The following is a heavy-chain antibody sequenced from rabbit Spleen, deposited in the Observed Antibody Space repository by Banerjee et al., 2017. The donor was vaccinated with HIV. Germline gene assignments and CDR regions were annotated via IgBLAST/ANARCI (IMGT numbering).Heavy chain of an antibody. J-gene: IGHJ4*01. V-gene: IGHV1S40*01. D-gene: IGHD2-1*01. CDR3: VRDLGYDDYSEKGYFNL. CDR2: IYAAKGST. Sequence: QSLEESGGGLVKPGASLTLTCTASGFDFSSGYDMCWVRQAPGKGLEWIGIIYAAKGSTDYASWVNGRFTISSDNAQSTVDLKMTSLTAADTATYFCVRDLGYDDYSEKGYFNLWGQGTLVTVS. CDR1: GFDFSSGYD.